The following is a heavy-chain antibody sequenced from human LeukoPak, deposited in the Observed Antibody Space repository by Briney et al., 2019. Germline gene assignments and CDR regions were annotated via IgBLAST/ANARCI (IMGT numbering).Heavy chain of an antibody. CDR1: GGSISSYY. CDR2: IYYSGST. D-gene: IGHD6-13*01. J-gene: IGHJ6*02. V-gene: IGHV4-59*01. CDR3: ARGSSSWPLYYYYGMDV. Sequence: PSETLSLTCTVSGGSISSYYWSWIRQPPGKGLEWIRYIYYSGSTNYNPSLKSRVTISVDTSKNQFSLKLSSVTAADTAVYYCARGSSSWPLYYYYGMDVWGQGTTVTVSS.